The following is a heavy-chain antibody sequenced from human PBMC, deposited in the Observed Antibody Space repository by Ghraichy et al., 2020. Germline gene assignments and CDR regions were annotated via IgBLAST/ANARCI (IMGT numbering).Heavy chain of an antibody. Sequence: SETLSLTCTVSGGSVISGSYYWSWIRQPPGKGLEWIGYIYYSGSTNYNPSLKSRVTISVDTSKNQFSLKLSSVTAADTAVYYCARADSSGPRFDYWGQGTLVTVSS. CDR1: GGSVISGSYY. D-gene: IGHD3-22*01. CDR3: ARADSSGPRFDY. CDR2: IYYSGST. V-gene: IGHV4-61*01. J-gene: IGHJ4*02.